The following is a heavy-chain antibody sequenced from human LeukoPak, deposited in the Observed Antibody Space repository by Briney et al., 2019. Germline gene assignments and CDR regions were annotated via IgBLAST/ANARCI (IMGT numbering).Heavy chain of an antibody. CDR2: IYHSGST. CDR3: ARDPYCSGGSCYPFDY. J-gene: IGHJ4*02. V-gene: IGHV4-38-2*02. CDR1: GYPISSGYY. D-gene: IGHD2-15*01. Sequence: PSETLSLTCAVSGYPISSGYYWGWIRQPPGKGLEWIGSIYHSGSTHYNPPLKSRVTISVDTSKNQFSLKLTSVTAADTAVYYCARDPYCSGGSCYPFDYWGQGTLVTVSS.